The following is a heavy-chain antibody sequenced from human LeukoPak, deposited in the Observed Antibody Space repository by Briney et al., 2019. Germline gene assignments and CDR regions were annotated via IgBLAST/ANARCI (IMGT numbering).Heavy chain of an antibody. CDR2: ISSSSSIK. CDR1: GFSFSGFS. J-gene: IGHJ6*02. V-gene: IGHV3-48*01. CDR3: ARYTPEGTGTFWNYYYGMDV. Sequence: GGSLRLSCAASGFSFSGFSINWVRQAPGKGLEWVSYISSSSSIKYNADSVKGRFTISRDNAKNSLYLQMNSLRAEDTAVYYCARYTPEGTGTFWNYYYGMDVWGQGTTVTVSS. D-gene: IGHD1-1*01.